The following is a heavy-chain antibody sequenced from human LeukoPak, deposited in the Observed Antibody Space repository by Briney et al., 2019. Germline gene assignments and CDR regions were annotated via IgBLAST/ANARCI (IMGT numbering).Heavy chain of an antibody. CDR3: ARVGIAVALDY. J-gene: IGHJ4*02. CDR2: ISAYNGNT. V-gene: IGHV1-18*01. Sequence: ASVXVXXXXXXXXXXSXGIXWVRQAPGQGLEWMGWISAYNGNTNYAQKLQGRVTMTTDTSTSTAYMELRSLRSDDTAVYYCARVGIAVALDYWGQGTLVTVSS. D-gene: IGHD6-19*01. CDR1: XXXXXSXG.